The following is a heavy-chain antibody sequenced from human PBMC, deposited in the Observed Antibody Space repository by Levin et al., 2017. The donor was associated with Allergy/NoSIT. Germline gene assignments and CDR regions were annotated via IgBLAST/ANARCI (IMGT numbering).Heavy chain of an antibody. CDR1: GFTFSSYA. CDR2: ISGSGGST. CDR3: AKDQASNHYYGWFDP. Sequence: PGGSLRLSCAASGFTFSSYAMSWVRQAPGKGLEWVSAISGSGGSTYYADSVKGRFTISRDNFKNALYLQMNNLRAEDTAIYYCAKDQASNHYYGWFDPWGQGTLVIVSS. D-gene: IGHD3-3*01. J-gene: IGHJ5*02. V-gene: IGHV3-23*01.